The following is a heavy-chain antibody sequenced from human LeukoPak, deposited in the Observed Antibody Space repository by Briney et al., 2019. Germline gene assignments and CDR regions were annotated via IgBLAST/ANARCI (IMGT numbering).Heavy chain of an antibody. CDR3: ARGGGLDV. D-gene: IGHD3-16*01. CDR2: INHNGNVN. J-gene: IGHJ6*02. Sequence: GGSLRLSCAASGFTFSSSAMSWVRQVPGKGLEWVASINHNGNVNYYVDSVKGRFTISRDNAKNSLYLQMSNLRAEDTAVYFCARGGGLDVWGQGATVTVSS. V-gene: IGHV3-7*03. CDR1: GFTFSSSA.